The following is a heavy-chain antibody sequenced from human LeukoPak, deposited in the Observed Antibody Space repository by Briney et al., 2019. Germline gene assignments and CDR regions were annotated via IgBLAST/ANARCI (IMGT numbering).Heavy chain of an antibody. V-gene: IGHV3-7*01. CDR3: ARDRVGLVPGITRY. CDR2: VNQDGSEE. Sequence: GGSLRLSCAASGFTFSHYYMTWVRQAPGKGLEWVANVNQDGSEEYYVDSVKGRFTISRDNAKDSLYLHMNSLRAEDTGVYYCARDRVGLVPGITRYWGQGTLVTVSP. J-gene: IGHJ4*02. CDR1: GFTFSHYY. D-gene: IGHD1-7*01.